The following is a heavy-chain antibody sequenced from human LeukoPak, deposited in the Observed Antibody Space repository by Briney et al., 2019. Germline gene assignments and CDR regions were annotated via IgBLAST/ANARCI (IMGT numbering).Heavy chain of an antibody. J-gene: IGHJ4*02. CDR2: IYYSGST. D-gene: IGHD3-9*01. CDR1: GGSISSGDYY. CDR3: ARYGILNGYYSPHFDY. Sequence: PSQTLSLTCTVSGGSISSGDYYWSWIRQPPGKGLEWIGYIYYSGSTYYNPSLKSRVTISVDTSKNQFSLKLSSVTAADTAVYYCARYGILNGYYSPHFDYWGQGTLVTVSS. V-gene: IGHV4-30-4*01.